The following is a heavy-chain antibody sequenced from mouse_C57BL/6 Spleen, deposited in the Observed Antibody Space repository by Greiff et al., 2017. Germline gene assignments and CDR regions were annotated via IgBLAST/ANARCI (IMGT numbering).Heavy chain of an antibody. CDR1: GYTFTSYW. V-gene: IGHV1-64*01. CDR3: AREGIITTVENYFDY. Sequence: VQLQQPGAELVKPGASVKLSCKASGYTFTSYWMHWVKQRPGQGLEWIGMIHPNSGSTNYNEKFKSKATLTVDKSSSTAYMQLSSLTSEDSAVYYCAREGIITTVENYFDYWGQGTTLTVSS. J-gene: IGHJ2*01. D-gene: IGHD1-1*01. CDR2: IHPNSGST.